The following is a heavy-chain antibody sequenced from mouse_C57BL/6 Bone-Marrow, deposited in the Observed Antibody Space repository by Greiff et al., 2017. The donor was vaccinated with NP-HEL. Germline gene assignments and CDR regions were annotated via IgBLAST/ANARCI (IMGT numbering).Heavy chain of an antibody. CDR1: GFNIKDDY. Sequence: EVKLQQSGAELVRPGASVKLSCTASGFNIKDDYMHWVKQRPEQGLEWIGWIDPENGDTEYASKFQGKATITADTSSNTAYLQLSSLTSEDTAVYYCTTSLPFFAYWGQGTLVTVSA. CDR3: TTSLPFFAY. V-gene: IGHV14-4*01. D-gene: IGHD5-5*01. J-gene: IGHJ3*01. CDR2: IDPENGDT.